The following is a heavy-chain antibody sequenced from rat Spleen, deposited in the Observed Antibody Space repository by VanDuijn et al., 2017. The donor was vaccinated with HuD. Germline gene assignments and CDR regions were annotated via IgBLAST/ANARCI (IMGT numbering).Heavy chain of an antibody. V-gene: IGHV5-29*01. Sequence: EVQLVESDGGLVQPGRSLKLSCTASGFTFSDFFMAWVRQAPAKGLEWVATISYGDSFGHSSTYYRDSVKGRFTISRDNAKSTLSLQMDSLRSEDTATYYCARRHYGYTDYFDYWGQGVMVTVSS. CDR1: GFTFSDFF. J-gene: IGHJ2*01. CDR3: ARRHYGYTDYFDY. CDR2: ISYGDSFGHSST. D-gene: IGHD1-9*01.